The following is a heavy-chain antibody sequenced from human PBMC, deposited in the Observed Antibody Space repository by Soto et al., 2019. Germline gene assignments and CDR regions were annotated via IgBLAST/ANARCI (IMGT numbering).Heavy chain of an antibody. CDR3: ARDATIFGVVITPDY. CDR1: GYTFTIYG. V-gene: IGHV1-18*01. CDR2: ISAYNGNT. Sequence: ASVKVSCKASGYTFTIYGISWVRQAPGQGLEWMGWISAYNGNTNYAQKLQGRVTMTTDTSTSTAYMELRSLRSDDTAVYYCARDATIFGVVITPDYWGQGTLVTVSS. J-gene: IGHJ4*02. D-gene: IGHD3-3*01.